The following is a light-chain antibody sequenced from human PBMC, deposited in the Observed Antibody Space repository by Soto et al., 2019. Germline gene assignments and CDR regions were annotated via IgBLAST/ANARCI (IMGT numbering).Light chain of an antibody. V-gene: IGLV2-11*01. Sequence: SALTQPRSVSGSPGQSVTISCTGTSSDVGGYNYVSWYQQHPGKAPKLMIYDVSKRPSGVPDRFSGSKSGNTASLTISVLQAEDEADYYCCSYAGSYTHYVFGTGTKVTVL. J-gene: IGLJ1*01. CDR1: SSDVGGYNY. CDR2: DVS. CDR3: CSYAGSYTHYV.